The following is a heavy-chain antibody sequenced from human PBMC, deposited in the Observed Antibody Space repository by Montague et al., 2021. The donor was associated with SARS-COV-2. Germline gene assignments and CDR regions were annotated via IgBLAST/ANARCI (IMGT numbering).Heavy chain of an antibody. J-gene: IGHJ3*02. CDR3: AKDRQLVGDDAVDI. Sequence: SLRLSCAASRFTFSSYAMSWVRQAPGKGLEWVSTISISDGNTYYADSVKGRFTISRDKSKNTLYLQMNSLRAEDTAVYYCAKDRQLVGDDAVDIWGQGTMVTVSS. CDR2: ISISDGNT. CDR1: RFTFSSYA. V-gene: IGHV3-23*01. D-gene: IGHD6-13*01.